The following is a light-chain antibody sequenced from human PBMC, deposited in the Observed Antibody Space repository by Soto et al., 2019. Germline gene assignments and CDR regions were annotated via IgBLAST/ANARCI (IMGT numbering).Light chain of an antibody. V-gene: IGKV3-20*01. CDR1: QSLTNNY. J-gene: IGKJ5*01. CDR3: QQHANSPIT. Sequence: GAVSLSKRERATLSCRASQSLTNNYFAWYQQKPGQAPRLLIYGVSSRASGIPNRFFGSGSGTDFTLTINRLEPEDFAVYYCQQHANSPITFGQGTRLEI. CDR2: GVS.